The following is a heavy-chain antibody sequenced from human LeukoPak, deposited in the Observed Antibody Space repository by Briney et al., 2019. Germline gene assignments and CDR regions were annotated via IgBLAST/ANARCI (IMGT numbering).Heavy chain of an antibody. Sequence: GGSLRLSCAASGFTFSMNWVRQAPGKGLEWVGRIKSKSDGGTTDYAAPVKGRFIISRDDSKNTLYLRMNSLKTEDTAVYFCATDGISEETTTDYWGQGTLVTVSS. CDR2: IKSKSDGGTT. V-gene: IGHV3-15*01. CDR3: ATDGISEETTTDY. J-gene: IGHJ4*02. CDR1: GFTFS. D-gene: IGHD1-1*01.